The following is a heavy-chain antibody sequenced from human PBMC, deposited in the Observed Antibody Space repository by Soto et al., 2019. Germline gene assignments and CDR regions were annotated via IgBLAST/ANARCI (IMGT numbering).Heavy chain of an antibody. Sequence: QITLKESGPTLVKPTQTLTLTCRFSGFSLTTDGVGVGWVREPRGEALEWVPLIYWDNDEGDSPSLKTRLTNTKDPSKNPVVLTMTNMDYVDTATYYCAHSRDLITEDAQVGHFDYWGQGILVTVSS. J-gene: IGHJ4*02. CDR1: GFSLTTDGVG. V-gene: IGHV2-5*02. CDR2: IYWDNDE. CDR3: AHSRDLITEDAQVGHFDY. D-gene: IGHD1-26*01.